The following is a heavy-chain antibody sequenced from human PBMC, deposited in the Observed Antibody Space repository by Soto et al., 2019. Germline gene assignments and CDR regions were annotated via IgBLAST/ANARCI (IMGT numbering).Heavy chain of an antibody. V-gene: IGHV4-34*01. CDR1: GGSFSGYY. J-gene: IGHJ6*02. D-gene: IGHD1-26*01. Sequence: SETLSLTCAVYGGSFSGYYWSWIRQPPGKGLEWIGEINHSGSTNYNPSPKSRVTISVDTSKNQFSLKLSSVTAADTAVYYCARGSKWELRLAFHGLDVWGQGTTVTVSS. CDR2: INHSGST. CDR3: ARGSKWELRLAFHGLDV.